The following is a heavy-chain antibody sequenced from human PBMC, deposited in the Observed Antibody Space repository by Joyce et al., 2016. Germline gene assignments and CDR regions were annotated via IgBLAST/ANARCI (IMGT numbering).Heavy chain of an antibody. CDR1: GFTFNTYD. CDR3: ARDRQGSNWIDC. V-gene: IGHV3-48*03. J-gene: IGHJ4*02. Sequence: EVQLVESGGTLVRPGGSLRLSCVASGFTFNTYDMNWVRQAPGKGLEWLSYISRSSDYIDYADAVEGRFTVSRDNAKNSLFLQMDSLRAEDTAVYYCARDRQGSNWIDCWGQGALVTVSS. CDR2: ISRSSDYI. D-gene: IGHD2-8*01.